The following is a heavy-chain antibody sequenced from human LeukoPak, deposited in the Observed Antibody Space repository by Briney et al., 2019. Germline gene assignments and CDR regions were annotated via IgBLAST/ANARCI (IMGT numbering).Heavy chain of an antibody. D-gene: IGHD3-22*01. V-gene: IGHV3-30*03. CDR3: AFYYDSSGAFDI. Sequence: GGSLRLSCAASGFTFSSYGMHWVRQAPGKGLEWVAVISYDGSNKYYADSVKGRFTISRDNSKNTLYLQMNSLRAEDTAVYYCAFYYDSSGAFDIWGQGTMVTVSS. CDR1: GFTFSSYG. J-gene: IGHJ3*02. CDR2: ISYDGSNK.